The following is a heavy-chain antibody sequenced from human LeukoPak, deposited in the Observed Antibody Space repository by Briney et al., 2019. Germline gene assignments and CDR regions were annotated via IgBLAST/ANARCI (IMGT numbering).Heavy chain of an antibody. CDR2: IDHSGST. V-gene: IGHV4-34*01. Sequence: PSETLSLTCAVYGGSVSAYYWNWIRQPPGKGLEGFGGIDHSGSTNYNPSLKSRLTISVDTSKNQFSLKLSSVTAADTAVYYCARGRRPQGRYFDWLSDTFDLWGRGTMVTVSS. D-gene: IGHD3-9*01. CDR3: ARGRRPQGRYFDWLSDTFDL. J-gene: IGHJ3*01. CDR1: GGSVSAYY.